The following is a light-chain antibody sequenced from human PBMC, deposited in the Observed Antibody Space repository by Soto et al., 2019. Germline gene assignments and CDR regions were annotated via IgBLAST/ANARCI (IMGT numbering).Light chain of an antibody. J-gene: IGKJ1*01. CDR3: QHYVTSLTT. V-gene: IGKV3-20*01. CDR1: QSVSSSY. Sequence: EVVFTQYPDTLSLSPGERAALPRRASQSVSSSYLAWYQQKPGQAPRLLIFGASIRVKGIPDRFIGSGSGTDFTLTISRLEPEDFAVYYCQHYVTSLTTFGQGTKVDIK. CDR2: GAS.